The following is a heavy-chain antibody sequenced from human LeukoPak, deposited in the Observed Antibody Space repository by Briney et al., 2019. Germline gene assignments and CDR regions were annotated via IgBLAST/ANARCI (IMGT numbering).Heavy chain of an antibody. CDR3: AIYYDSSGSIDH. Sequence: GGSLRLSCAASGFTFSSYEMNWVRQTPGKGLEWLSYISDSGSTINYADSVKGRLTISRDNAKKSLFLQMNSLRAEDTAVYYCAIYYDSSGSIDHWGQGTLVTVSS. J-gene: IGHJ4*02. D-gene: IGHD3-22*01. CDR2: ISDSGSTI. CDR1: GFTFSSYE. V-gene: IGHV3-48*03.